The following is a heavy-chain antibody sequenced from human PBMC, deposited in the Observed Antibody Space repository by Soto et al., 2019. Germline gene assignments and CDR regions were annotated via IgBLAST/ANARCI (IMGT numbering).Heavy chain of an antibody. V-gene: IGHV1-3*01. D-gene: IGHD2-2*01. CDR1: GYTFTNYV. J-gene: IGHJ6*02. Sequence: QVQLVQSGAEVKKPGASVTLSCTASGYTFTNYVIHWVRQAPGQRLEWVGWVNAGNGNTQYSQSFQGKVTITRDTSGSTAYMGLSSLTSEDTAVYYCARGGSTGWLGGYYYHGMDVWGQGTTVTVS. CDR2: VNAGNGNT. CDR3: ARGGSTGWLGGYYYHGMDV.